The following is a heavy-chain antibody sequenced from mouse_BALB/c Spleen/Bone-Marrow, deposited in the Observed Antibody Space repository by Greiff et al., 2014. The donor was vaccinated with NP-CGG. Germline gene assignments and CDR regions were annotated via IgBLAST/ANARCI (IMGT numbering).Heavy chain of an antibody. V-gene: IGHV5-9-4*01. J-gene: IGHJ2*01. Sequence: VQLKESGGGLVKPGGSLKLSCAASGFTFSSYAMSWVRQSPEKRLEWVAEISSGGSYTYYPDTVTGRFTISRDKSKNTLYLEMRSLRVEDTARYYCARGGNYLDYWGQGTTLTASS. CDR1: GFTFSSYA. CDR2: ISSGGSYT. CDR3: ARGGNYLDY.